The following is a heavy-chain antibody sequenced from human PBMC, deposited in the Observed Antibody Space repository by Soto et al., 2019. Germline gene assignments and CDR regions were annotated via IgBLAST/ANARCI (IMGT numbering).Heavy chain of an antibody. CDR2: IYYSGST. D-gene: IGHD1-7*01. V-gene: IGHV4-39*02. CDR1: GGSISSSSYY. J-gene: IGHJ5*02. CDR3: AREVGRYNWNYFWFDP. Sequence: SETLSLTCTVSGGSISSSSYYWGWIRQHPGKGLEWIGSIYYSGSTYYNPSLKSRVTISVDTSKNQFSLKLSSVTAADTAVYYCAREVGRYNWNYFWFDPWGQGTLVTVSS.